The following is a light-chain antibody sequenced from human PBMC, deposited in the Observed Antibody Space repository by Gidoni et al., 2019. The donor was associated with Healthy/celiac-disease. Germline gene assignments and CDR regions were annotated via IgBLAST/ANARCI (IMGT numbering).Light chain of an antibody. Sequence: QSALTQPPSASGSPGQSVTISCTGTSSDVGGYNYVSWYQQHPGKAPKLMIYAVSKRPLGVPDRFSGSKSGNTASLTVSGLQAEDEADYYCSSYAGSNNSVFGTGTKVTVL. CDR2: AVS. CDR1: SSDVGGYNY. J-gene: IGLJ1*01. CDR3: SSYAGSNNSV. V-gene: IGLV2-8*01.